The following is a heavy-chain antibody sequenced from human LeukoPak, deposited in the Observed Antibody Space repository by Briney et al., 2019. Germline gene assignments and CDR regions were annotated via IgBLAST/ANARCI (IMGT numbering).Heavy chain of an antibody. Sequence: SETLSLTCAVSGYSISSGYHWGWIRQPPGKGLEWIGSIYHSGSTYYNPSLKSRVTISVDTSKNQFSLKLSSVTAADTAVYYCARLTSYYDFWSGEFDPWGRGTLVTVSS. J-gene: IGHJ5*02. D-gene: IGHD3-3*01. V-gene: IGHV4-38-2*01. CDR2: IYHSGST. CDR1: GYSISSGYH. CDR3: ARLTSYYDFWSGEFDP.